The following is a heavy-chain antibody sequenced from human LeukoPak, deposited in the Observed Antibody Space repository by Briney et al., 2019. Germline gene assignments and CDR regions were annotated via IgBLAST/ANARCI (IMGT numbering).Heavy chain of an antibody. CDR3: ARYSGSYSDAEYFQH. J-gene: IGHJ1*01. CDR2: IYYSGST. V-gene: IGHV4-59*01. Sequence: PSETLSLTCTVSGGSISSYYWSWIRQPPGKGLEWIGYIYYSGSTNYNPSLKGRVTISVDTSKNQFSLKLSSVTAADTAVYYRARYSGSYSDAEYFQHWGQGTLVTVSS. D-gene: IGHD1-26*01. CDR1: GGSISSYY.